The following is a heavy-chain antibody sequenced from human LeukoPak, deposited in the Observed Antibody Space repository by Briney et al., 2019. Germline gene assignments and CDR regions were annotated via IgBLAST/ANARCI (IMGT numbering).Heavy chain of an antibody. D-gene: IGHD3-22*01. CDR3: ARAIVVTTRSFYYYYYMDV. Sequence: SETLSLTCAVYGGSFSGYYWSWIRQPPGKGLEWIGEINHSGSTNYNPSLKSRVTISVDTSKNQFSLKLSSVTAADTAVYYCARAIVVTTRSFYYYYYMDVWGKGTTVTVSS. V-gene: IGHV4-34*01. CDR2: INHSGST. CDR1: GGSFSGYY. J-gene: IGHJ6*03.